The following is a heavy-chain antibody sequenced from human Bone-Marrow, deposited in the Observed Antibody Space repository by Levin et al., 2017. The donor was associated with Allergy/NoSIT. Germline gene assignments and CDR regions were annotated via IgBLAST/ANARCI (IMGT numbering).Heavy chain of an antibody. CDR3: ARGGYNWDDEESAGYLDY. V-gene: IGHV3-11*01. CDR2: ISTNGYTT. D-gene: IGHD1-1*01. J-gene: IGHJ4*02. Sequence: GGSLRLSCAASGFTFGDYYMTWIRQPPGKGLEWVSTISTNGYTTYYAGSVKGRFTVSRDNAKKSLFLQMSSLRADDTALYYCARGGYNWDDEESAGYLDYWGQGTLVTVSS. CDR1: GFTFGDYY.